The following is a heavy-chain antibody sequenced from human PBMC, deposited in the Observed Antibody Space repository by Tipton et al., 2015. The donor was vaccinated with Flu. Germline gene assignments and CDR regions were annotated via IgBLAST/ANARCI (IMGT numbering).Heavy chain of an antibody. Sequence: TLSLTCAVSGGSISSYYWSWIRQPPGKGLEWIGYIYYSGSTNYNPSLKSRVTISVDTSKNQFSLKLSSVTAADTAVYYRAREVVVPAAIGINWFDPWGQGTLVTVSS. CDR1: GGSISSYY. V-gene: IGHV4-59*01. CDR3: AREVVVPAAIGINWFDP. CDR2: IYYSGST. J-gene: IGHJ5*02. D-gene: IGHD2-2*01.